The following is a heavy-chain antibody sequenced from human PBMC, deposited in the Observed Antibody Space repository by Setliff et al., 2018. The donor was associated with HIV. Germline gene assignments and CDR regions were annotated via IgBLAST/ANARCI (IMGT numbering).Heavy chain of an antibody. CDR2: INPSGGST. Sequence: ASVKVSCKASGYSFTSYYIHWVRQAPGQGLEWMGIINPSGGSTSYAQKFQGRVTMTRYTSTSTDYMELRSLRSEDTAVYNCARGYPSSPYYYYMDVWGKGTTVTVSS. D-gene: IGHD5-12*01. CDR3: ARGYPSSPYYYYMDV. CDR1: GYSFTSYY. V-gene: IGHV1-46*01. J-gene: IGHJ6*03.